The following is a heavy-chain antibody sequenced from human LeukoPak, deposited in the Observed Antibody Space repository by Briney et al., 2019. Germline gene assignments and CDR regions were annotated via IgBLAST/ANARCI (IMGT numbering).Heavy chain of an antibody. Sequence: SETLSLTCTVSGGSLSSGDYYWSWIRQPPGKGLEWIGYIYYSGSTYFNPSLKSRVTISVDTSKNQFSLKLSSVTAADTAVYYCARGGYYFIDYWGQGTLVTVSS. D-gene: IGHD3-3*01. CDR1: GGSLSSGDYY. CDR2: IYYSGST. J-gene: IGHJ4*02. V-gene: IGHV4-30-4*01. CDR3: ARGGYYFIDY.